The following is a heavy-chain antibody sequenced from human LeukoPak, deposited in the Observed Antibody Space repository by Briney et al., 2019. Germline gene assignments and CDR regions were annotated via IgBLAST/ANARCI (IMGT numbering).Heavy chain of an antibody. V-gene: IGHV4-59*01. D-gene: IGHD6-19*01. Sequence: SETLSLTCTVSGGSISSYYWSWIRQPPGKGLEWIGYIYYSGSTNYNPSLKSRVTISVDTSKNQFSLKLSSVTAADTAVYYCARDEGIAVAGTGAFDIWGQGTMVTVSS. CDR2: IYYSGST. J-gene: IGHJ3*02. CDR1: GGSISSYY. CDR3: ARDEGIAVAGTGAFDI.